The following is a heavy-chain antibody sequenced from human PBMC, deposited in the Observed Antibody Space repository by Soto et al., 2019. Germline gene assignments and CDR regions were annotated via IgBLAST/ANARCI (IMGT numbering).Heavy chain of an antibody. CDR2: ISYDGGNK. CDR1: GFTFRSYG. J-gene: IGHJ4*02. D-gene: IGHD2-15*01. V-gene: IGHV3-30*03. CDR3: AIGVADSDY. Sequence: PGGSLRLSCAASGFTFRSYGMHWVRQAPGKGLEVVAVISYDGGNKYYADSVRGRFTISSDNSKNTPYLQTNSLRAEDTAVYYWAIGVADSDYGGQGTLVTLSA.